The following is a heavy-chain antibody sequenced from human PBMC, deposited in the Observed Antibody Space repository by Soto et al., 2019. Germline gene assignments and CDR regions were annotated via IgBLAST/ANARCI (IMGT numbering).Heavy chain of an antibody. Sequence: PSETLSLTCAVYGGSFSGYYWSWIRQPPGKGLEWIGEINHSGSTNYNPSLKSRVTISVDTSKNQFSLKLSSVTAADTAVYYCARKTSYPNEFDYWGQGTLVTVSS. V-gene: IGHV4-34*01. CDR3: ARKTSYPNEFDY. CDR2: INHSGST. J-gene: IGHJ4*02. CDR1: GGSFSGYY.